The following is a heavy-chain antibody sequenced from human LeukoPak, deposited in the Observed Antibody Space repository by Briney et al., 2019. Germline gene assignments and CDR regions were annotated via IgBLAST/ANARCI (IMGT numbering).Heavy chain of an antibody. Sequence: GGSLRLSCAASGFTFSSYGMHWVRQAPGKGLEWVAFIRYDGSNKYYADSVKGRFTISRDNSKNTLYLQMNSLRAEDTAVYYCAKGGPYYDFWSGYYYFDYWGQGTLVTVSS. CDR1: GFTFSSYG. V-gene: IGHV3-30*02. CDR3: AKGGPYYDFWSGYYYFDY. CDR2: IRYDGSNK. J-gene: IGHJ4*02. D-gene: IGHD3-3*01.